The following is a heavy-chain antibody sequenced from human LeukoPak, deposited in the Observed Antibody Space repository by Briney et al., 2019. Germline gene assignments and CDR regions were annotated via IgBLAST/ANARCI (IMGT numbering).Heavy chain of an antibody. CDR3: ASDKRPFDY. CDR2: IYYSGST. Sequence: SETLSLTCTVAGGSINTSSYFWGWIRQPPGKGLEWIGNIYYSGSTYYNPSLRSRVPISVDTSKNQFSLRLSSVTAADTAVYYCASDKRPFDYWGQGTLVTVSS. CDR1: GGSINTSSYF. J-gene: IGHJ4*02. D-gene: IGHD6-6*01. V-gene: IGHV4-39*01.